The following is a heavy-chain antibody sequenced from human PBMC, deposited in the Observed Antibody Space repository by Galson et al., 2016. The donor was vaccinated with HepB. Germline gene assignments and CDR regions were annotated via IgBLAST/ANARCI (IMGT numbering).Heavy chain of an antibody. CDR2: ISAANDYT. Sequence: SVKVSCKASGYSFNDHGIHWLRQAPGQRLEWMGWISAANDYTKFSQKLQGRLSITRDTPATTVYMGLTSLRPEDTAVYYCARDREAYYDIMTEHNWFDPWGQGTQVSVSS. CDR1: GYSFNDHG. J-gene: IGHJ5*02. V-gene: IGHV1-3*01. D-gene: IGHD3-9*01. CDR3: ARDREAYYDIMTEHNWFDP.